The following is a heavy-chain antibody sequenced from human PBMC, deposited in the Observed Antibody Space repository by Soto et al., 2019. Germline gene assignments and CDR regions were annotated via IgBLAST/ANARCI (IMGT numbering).Heavy chain of an antibody. Sequence: SSETLSLTCTVSGGSISSYYCSWIRQPAGKGLEWIGRIYTSGSTNYNPSLKSRVTMSVDTSKNQFSLKLSSVTAADTAVYYCARDARQQLRAFDIWGQGTMVTVSS. CDR2: IYTSGST. J-gene: IGHJ3*02. V-gene: IGHV4-4*07. D-gene: IGHD6-13*01. CDR1: GGSISSYY. CDR3: ARDARQQLRAFDI.